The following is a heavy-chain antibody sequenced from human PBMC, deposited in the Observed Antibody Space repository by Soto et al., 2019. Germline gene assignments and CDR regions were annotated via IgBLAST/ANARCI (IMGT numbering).Heavy chain of an antibody. J-gene: IGHJ4*02. Sequence: GGSLRLSCVASGFGVSSYWMSWFRQAPGKGLEWVANMKYGGNDRHYVDSVKGRFTISRDHAKNSLYLQMNSLTAEDTAVYYGAGYEPSGPAFYWGQGTLVTVS. CDR1: GFGVSSYW. CDR3: AGYEPSGPAFY. V-gene: IGHV3-7*01. CDR2: MKYGGNDR. D-gene: IGHD6-13*01.